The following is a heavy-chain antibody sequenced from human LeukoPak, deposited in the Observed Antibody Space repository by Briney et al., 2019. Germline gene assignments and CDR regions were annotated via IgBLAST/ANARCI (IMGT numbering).Heavy chain of an antibody. D-gene: IGHD3-22*01. V-gene: IGHV3-73*01. CDR1: GFTFSGSA. CDR2: IRSKANNYAT. J-gene: IGHJ4*02. Sequence: PGESLKLSCAASGFTFSGSAMHWVRQASGKGLEWVGRIRSKANNYATAYAASVKGRITISRDDSKNTVFLQMNSLKTEDTAVYYCTPSDDSSGYYSYWGQGTLVTVSS. CDR3: TPSDDSSGYYSY.